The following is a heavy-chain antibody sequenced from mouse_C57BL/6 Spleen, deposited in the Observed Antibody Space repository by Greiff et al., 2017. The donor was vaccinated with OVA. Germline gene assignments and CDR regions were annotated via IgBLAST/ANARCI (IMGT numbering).Heavy chain of an antibody. CDR2: IYPGSGST. D-gene: IGHD1-1*01. Sequence: QVQLQQPGAELVKPGASVKMSCKASGYTFTSYWITWVKQRPGQGLEWIGDIYPGSGSTNYNEKFKSKATLTVDTSSSTAYMQLSSLTSEDSAVYYCARGGDGYGSDAYWGQGTLVTVSA. V-gene: IGHV1-55*01. CDR1: GYTFTSYW. J-gene: IGHJ3*01. CDR3: ARGGDGYGSDAY.